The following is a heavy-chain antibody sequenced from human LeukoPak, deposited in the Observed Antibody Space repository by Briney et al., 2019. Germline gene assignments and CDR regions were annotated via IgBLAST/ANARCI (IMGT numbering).Heavy chain of an antibody. V-gene: IGHV3-23*01. CDR1: GFTLSSYA. CDR3: AKEDPKYYYYGMDV. J-gene: IGHJ6*02. Sequence: GGSLRLSCAASGFTLSSYAMTWVRQAPGRGLEWVSSVDGGGGGTYYADSVKGRFTISRDTSKNTLYLQMNSLRAEDTAVEYCAKEDPKYYYYGMDVWGQGTTVTVSS. CDR2: VDGGGGGT.